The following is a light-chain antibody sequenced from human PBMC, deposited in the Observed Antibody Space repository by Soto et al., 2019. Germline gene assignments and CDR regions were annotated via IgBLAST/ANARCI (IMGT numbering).Light chain of an antibody. CDR2: AAS. CDR3: QQLNSYPLT. CDR1: QGISSY. V-gene: IGKV1-9*01. J-gene: IGKJ4*01. Sequence: DIQLTQSPSFLSASVGDRVTITCRASQGISSYLAWYQQKPGKAPKLLIYAASPLQSGVPSRFSGSGAGTEFTLTISRLQPEDFASYYCQQLNSYPLTFGGGTKVEIK.